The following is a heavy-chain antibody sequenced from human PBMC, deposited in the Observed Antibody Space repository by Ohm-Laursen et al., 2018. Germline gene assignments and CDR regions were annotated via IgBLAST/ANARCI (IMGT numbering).Heavy chain of an antibody. D-gene: IGHD3-3*01. J-gene: IGHJ3*01. CDR3: ARDRTVYGVGNGLDALDV. CDR1: GFTFSSYG. Sequence: SLRLSCTASGFTFSSYGMHRVRQAPGKGLEWVSLLWYDGSNKLYAGSVKGRFTISRDTSKKTLYLQMSALSAEDTAVYYCARDRTVYGVGNGLDALDVWGQGTMVTVSS. CDR2: LWYDGSNK. V-gene: IGHV3-33*08.